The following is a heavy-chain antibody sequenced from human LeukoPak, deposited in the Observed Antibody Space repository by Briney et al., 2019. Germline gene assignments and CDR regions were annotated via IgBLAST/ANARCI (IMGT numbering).Heavy chain of an antibody. D-gene: IGHD3-10*01. J-gene: IGHJ4*02. Sequence: SETLSLTCTDSGDSITTFYWNWIRQPAGKGLEWIGRIYASGSTNYNPSLMSRVTMSVDTSKNQFSLRLNSVTAADTAVYFCVGSGMSGVNFDLWGQGTLVTVSS. V-gene: IGHV4-4*07. CDR2: IYASGST. CDR3: VGSGMSGVNFDL. CDR1: GDSITTFY.